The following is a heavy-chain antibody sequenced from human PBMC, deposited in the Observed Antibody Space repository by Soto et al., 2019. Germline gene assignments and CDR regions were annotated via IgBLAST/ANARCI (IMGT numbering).Heavy chain of an antibody. Sequence: PGESLKISCKGSGYNFAGYWIAWVRQMPGKGLELMGIIYPSDSDTRYRPSFQGQVTISADKSISSAYLQWSSLRASDTAMYYCARGGVSTRTFYYWGQGTPVTVSS. V-gene: IGHV5-51*01. J-gene: IGHJ4*02. D-gene: IGHD3-3*01. CDR1: GYNFAGYW. CDR3: ARGGVSTRTFYY. CDR2: IYPSDSDT.